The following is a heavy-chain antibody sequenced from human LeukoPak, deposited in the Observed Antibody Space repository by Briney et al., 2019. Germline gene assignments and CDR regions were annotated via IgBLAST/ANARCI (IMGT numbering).Heavy chain of an antibody. D-gene: IGHD2-2*01. Sequence: SETLSLTCTVSGGSISSSSYYWGWIRQPPGKGLEWLGSIYYSGSTYYNPSLKSRVTISVDTSKNQFSLKLSSVTAADTAVYYCARRWDIVVVPAAIPVVDWFDPWGQGTLVTVSS. CDR2: IYYSGST. CDR3: ARRWDIVVVPAAIPVVDWFDP. J-gene: IGHJ5*02. CDR1: GGSISSSSYY. V-gene: IGHV4-39*01.